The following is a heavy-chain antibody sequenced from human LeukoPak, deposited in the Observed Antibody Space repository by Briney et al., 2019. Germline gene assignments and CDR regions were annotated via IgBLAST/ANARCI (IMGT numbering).Heavy chain of an antibody. Sequence: PSETLSLTCTVSGXSISSYYGSWIRQPPGKGLEWIGYIYYSGSTNYNPSLKSRVTISVDTSKNQFSLKLSSVTAADTAVYYCARATVTTNYYYGMDVWGQGTTVTVSS. D-gene: IGHD4-11*01. CDR2: IYYSGST. CDR1: GXSISSYY. V-gene: IGHV4-59*01. CDR3: ARATVTTNYYYGMDV. J-gene: IGHJ6*02.